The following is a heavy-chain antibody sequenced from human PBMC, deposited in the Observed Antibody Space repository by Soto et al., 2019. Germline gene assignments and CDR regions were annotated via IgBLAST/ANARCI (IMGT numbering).Heavy chain of an antibody. D-gene: IGHD1-1*01. J-gene: IGHJ4*02. CDR1: GYAFTTYG. CDR3: ERGRYRDY. Sequence: QVHLLQSGAEVKKPGASVKVSCKGSGYAFTTYGITWVRQAPGQGLEWMGWISAHNGNTNYAQKLQGRVTVTRDTSTSTAYMELRSLRSDDTAVYYCERGRYRDYWGQGALVTVSS. V-gene: IGHV1-18*01. CDR2: ISAHNGNT.